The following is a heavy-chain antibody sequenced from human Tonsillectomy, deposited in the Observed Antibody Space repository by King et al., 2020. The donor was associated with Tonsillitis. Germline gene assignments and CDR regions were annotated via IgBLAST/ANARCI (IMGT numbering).Heavy chain of an antibody. D-gene: IGHD3-10*01. CDR1: GYSFTRHW. CDR2: IYPGDSDT. V-gene: IGHV5-51*01. J-gene: IGHJ6*02. Sequence: VQLVESGAEVKKPGESLKISCKGSGYSFTRHWIGWVRQMPGKGLEWMGIIYPGDSDTRYSPSFQGQVTIPADKSISTAYLQWSSLKASDTAMNYCARLGTLVRGVIDYYYGMDVWGQGTTVTVSS. CDR3: ARLGTLVRGVIDYYYGMDV.